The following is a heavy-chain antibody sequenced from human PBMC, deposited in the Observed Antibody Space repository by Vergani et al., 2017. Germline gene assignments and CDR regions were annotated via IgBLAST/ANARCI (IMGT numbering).Heavy chain of an antibody. CDR1: GFTFDDYT. J-gene: IGHJ4*02. D-gene: IGHD3-16*02. V-gene: IGHV3-43*01. CDR3: ATGGIVYIWASYPQDY. CDR2: ISWDGDST. Sequence: EVQLVESGGVVIQPGGSLRLSCAASGFTFDDYTMHWVRQAPGKGLEWVSLISWDGDSTYYADSVKGRFTISRDNSKNSLYLHMNSLKTKDTAFYYCATGGIVYIWASYPQDYWGQGTLVTVSS.